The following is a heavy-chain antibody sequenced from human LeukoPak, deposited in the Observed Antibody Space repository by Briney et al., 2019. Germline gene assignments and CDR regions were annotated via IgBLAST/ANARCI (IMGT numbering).Heavy chain of an antibody. J-gene: IGHJ4*02. D-gene: IGHD6-19*01. V-gene: IGHV3-30*02. CDR3: AKAQQWLARQFDY. CDR2: IRYDGSNK. CDR1: GFTFSSYG. Sequence: PGGSLRLSCAASGFTFSSYGMHWVRQAPGKGLEWVAFIRYDGSNKYYADSVKGRFTISRDNSKNTLYLQMNSLRAEDTAVYYCAKAQQWLARQFDYWGQGTLVTVSS.